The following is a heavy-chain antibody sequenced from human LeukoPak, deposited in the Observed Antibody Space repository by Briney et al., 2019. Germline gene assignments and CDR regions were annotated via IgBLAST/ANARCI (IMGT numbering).Heavy chain of an antibody. CDR2: IYYSGST. CDR3: ARRKRLLWFGEFIS. CDR1: GGSISSSSYY. Sequence: PSETLSLTCTVSGGSISSSSYYWGWIRQPPGKGLEWIGSIYYSGSTYYNPSLKSRVTISVDTSKNQFSLKLSSATAADTAVYYCARRKRLLWFGEFISWGQGTLVTVSS. J-gene: IGHJ4*02. V-gene: IGHV4-39*07. D-gene: IGHD3-10*01.